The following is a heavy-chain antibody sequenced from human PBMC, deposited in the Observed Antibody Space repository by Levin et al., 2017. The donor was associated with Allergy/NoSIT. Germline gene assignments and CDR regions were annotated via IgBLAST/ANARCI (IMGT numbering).Heavy chain of an antibody. CDR2: INPNSGGT. V-gene: IGHV1-2*03. Sequence: LVASVKVSCKASGYTFTGYYMHWVRQAPGQGLEWMGWINPNSGGTNYAQKFQGRVTMTRDTSISTAYMELSRLRSDDTAVYYCARIAAAGTYDAFDIWGQGTMVTVSS. J-gene: IGHJ3*02. CDR1: GYTFTGYY. CDR3: ARIAAAGTYDAFDI. D-gene: IGHD6-13*01.